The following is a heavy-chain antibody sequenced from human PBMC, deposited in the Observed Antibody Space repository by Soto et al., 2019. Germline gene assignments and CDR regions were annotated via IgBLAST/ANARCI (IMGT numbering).Heavy chain of an antibody. V-gene: IGHV4-39*02. Sequence: PSETLSLTCTVSGGSISSGSYYWDWLRQPPGKGLEWIGNVYYSGSTNYNPSLESRVTISVDTSKNQFSLKVSTVTAADTAVYYCAREASDYDDRDNWFDPWGQGTLVTVSA. CDR2: VYYSGST. CDR1: GGSISSGSYY. CDR3: AREASDYDDRDNWFDP. D-gene: IGHD3-16*01. J-gene: IGHJ5*02.